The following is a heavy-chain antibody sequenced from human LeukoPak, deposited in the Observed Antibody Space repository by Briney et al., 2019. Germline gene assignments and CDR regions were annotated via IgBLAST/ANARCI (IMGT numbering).Heavy chain of an antibody. V-gene: IGHV4-34*01. Sequence: SETLSLTCAVYGGSFSGYYWSWIRQPPGKGLEWIGEINHSGSTNYNPSLKSRVTTSVDTSKNQFSLKLSSVTAADTAVYYCAAEFSAYDPFDSWGQGTLVTVSS. J-gene: IGHJ4*02. CDR3: AAEFSAYDPFDS. CDR1: GGSFSGYY. D-gene: IGHD3-3*01. CDR2: INHSGST.